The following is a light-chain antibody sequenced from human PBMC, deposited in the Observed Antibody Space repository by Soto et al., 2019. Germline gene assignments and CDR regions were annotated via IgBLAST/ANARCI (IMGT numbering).Light chain of an antibody. CDR2: AAS. CDR1: QGIRSW. V-gene: IGKV1-12*01. Sequence: DIPMTQSPSSVSASVGDRVTMTCRASQGIRSWLAWYQQKPGKAPKLLIYAASRLHSGVPARFSGSGSGTDFSLTISSLQPEDFATYYCQQTLSVPWGFGQGTKVEIK. J-gene: IGKJ1*01. CDR3: QQTLSVPWG.